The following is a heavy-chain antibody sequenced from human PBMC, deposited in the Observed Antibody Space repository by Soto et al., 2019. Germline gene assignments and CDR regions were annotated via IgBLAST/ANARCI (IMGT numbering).Heavy chain of an antibody. CDR1: GGSISSYY. Sequence: PSETLSLTCTVSGGSISSYYWSWIRQPPGKGLEWIGYTYYSGSTNYNPSLKSRVTISVDTSKNQFSLKLSSVTAADTAVYYCARVLYPKYCSGGSCYSYWFDPWGQGTLVTVS. D-gene: IGHD2-15*01. J-gene: IGHJ5*02. CDR3: ARVLYPKYCSGGSCYSYWFDP. V-gene: IGHV4-59*01. CDR2: TYYSGST.